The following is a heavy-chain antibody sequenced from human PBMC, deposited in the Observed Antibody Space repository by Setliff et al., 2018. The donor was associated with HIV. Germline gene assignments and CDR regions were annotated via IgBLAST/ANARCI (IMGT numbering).Heavy chain of an antibody. D-gene: IGHD4-17*01. Sequence: ASVKVSCKTSGYTFTGYYIHWVRQAPGQGLEWMGRISPNTGGTVYAQKFQGRVNMTRDTSTNTVYMDLSRLRSGDTALYYCARGPDGDSQYFQHWGQGTLVTV. CDR1: GYTFTGYY. CDR2: ISPNTGGT. V-gene: IGHV1-2*06. J-gene: IGHJ1*01. CDR3: ARGPDGDSQYFQH.